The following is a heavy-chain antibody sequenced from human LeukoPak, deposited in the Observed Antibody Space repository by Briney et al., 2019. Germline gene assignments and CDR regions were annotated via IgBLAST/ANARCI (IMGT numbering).Heavy chain of an antibody. CDR1: GFTFSSYW. CDR2: IKQDGSEK. CDR3: AKVLILRFLEWLTYFDY. Sequence: GGSLRLSCAASGFTFSSYWMSWVRQAPGKGLEWVANIKQDGSEKYYVDSVKGRFTISRDNAKNSLYLQMNSLRAEDTAVYYCAKVLILRFLEWLTYFDYWGQGTLVTVSS. J-gene: IGHJ4*02. V-gene: IGHV3-7*01. D-gene: IGHD3-3*01.